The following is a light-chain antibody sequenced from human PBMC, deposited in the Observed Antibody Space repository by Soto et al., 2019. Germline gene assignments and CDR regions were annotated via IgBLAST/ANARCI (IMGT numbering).Light chain of an antibody. CDR1: SSDVGGYNF. J-gene: IGLJ2*01. CDR3: SSYTRSITVV. V-gene: IGLV2-14*01. Sequence: QSALTQPASVSGSPGQSITISCTGTSSDVGGYNFVAWYQQHPGKAPKLMIYEVSNRPSGVSNRFSGSNSGNTASLTISGLQAEDEADYYCSSYTRSITVVFGGGTKLTVL. CDR2: EVS.